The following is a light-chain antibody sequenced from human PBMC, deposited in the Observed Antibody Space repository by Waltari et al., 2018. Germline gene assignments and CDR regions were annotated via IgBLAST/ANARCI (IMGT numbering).Light chain of an antibody. CDR1: SSDVGAYDN. Sequence: QSALTQPASVSGSPGQSITISCTGTSSDVGAYDNVYWYQQHPGKAPKLMFYEVTKRPSGVSNRFSGSKSGNTASLTISGLQAEDEADYYCSSYRGSFTLVFGGGTKVTVL. V-gene: IGLV2-14*01. CDR3: SSYRGSFTLV. CDR2: EVT. J-gene: IGLJ3*02.